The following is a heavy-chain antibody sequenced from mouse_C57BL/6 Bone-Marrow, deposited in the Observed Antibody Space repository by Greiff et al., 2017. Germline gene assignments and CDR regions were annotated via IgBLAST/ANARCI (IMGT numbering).Heavy chain of an antibody. CDR3: ARGDVLHV. V-gene: IGHV1-50*01. Sequence: QVQLQQPGAELVKPGASVKLSCKASGYTFTSYWMQWVKQRPGQGLEWIGEIDPSDSYTNYNQKFKGKATLTVDTSSSTAYMQLSSLTSEDSAVYYCARGDVLHVWGTGTTVTVSS. D-gene: IGHD1-1*01. CDR2: IDPSDSYT. CDR1: GYTFTSYW. J-gene: IGHJ1*03.